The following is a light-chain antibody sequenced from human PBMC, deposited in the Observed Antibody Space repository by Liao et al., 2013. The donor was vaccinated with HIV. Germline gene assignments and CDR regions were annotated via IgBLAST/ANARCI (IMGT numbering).Light chain of an antibody. V-gene: IGLV3-1*01. CDR2: QDN. Sequence: SYELTQPPSVSVSPGQTANITCSGDYLGDKYASWYQQRPGQSPVLVIYQDNKRPSGIPERFSGSNSGNTATLTISGTQATDEADFYCQTGDSLAAVFGAGTKVTVL. CDR1: YLGDKY. CDR3: QTGDSLAAV. J-gene: IGLJ1*01.